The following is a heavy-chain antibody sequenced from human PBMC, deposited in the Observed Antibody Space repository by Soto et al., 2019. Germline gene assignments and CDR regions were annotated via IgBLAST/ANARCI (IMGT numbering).Heavy chain of an antibody. V-gene: IGHV3-23*01. Sequence: EVQLLESGGGLVQPGGSLRLSCAASGLPFSSHAMSWVRQAPGKGLEWVSSISSSGGNTYYADSVRGRFTISRDNSKNTLYLRMNSLAAEDTAIYCGANEIRPNDYWGQGTLVTVSS. J-gene: IGHJ4*02. CDR3: ANEIRPNDY. D-gene: IGHD4-17*01. CDR1: GLPFSSHA. CDR2: ISSSGGNT.